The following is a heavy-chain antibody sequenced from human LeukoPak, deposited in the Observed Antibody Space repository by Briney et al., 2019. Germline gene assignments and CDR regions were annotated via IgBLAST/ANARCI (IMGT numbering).Heavy chain of an antibody. CDR3: TAGVGTSDHDY. CDR2: IWYDGSNK. D-gene: IGHD1-26*01. Sequence: QPGGSLRLSCAASGFTFSSYGMHWVRQAPGKGLEWVAVIWYDGSNKYYADSVKGRFTISRDNSKNTLYLQMNSLKTEDTAVYYCTAGVGTSDHDYWGQGTLVTVSS. V-gene: IGHV3-33*01. J-gene: IGHJ4*02. CDR1: GFTFSSYG.